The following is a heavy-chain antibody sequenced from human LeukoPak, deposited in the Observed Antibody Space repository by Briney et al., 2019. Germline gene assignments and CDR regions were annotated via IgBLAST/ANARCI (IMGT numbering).Heavy chain of an antibody. CDR1: GFTFSSYA. D-gene: IGHD6-13*01. CDR2: ISYDGSNK. Sequence: GGSLRLSCAASGFTFSSYAMHWVRRAPGKGLEWVAVISYDGSNKYYADSVKGRFTISRDNSKNTLYLQMNSLRAEDTAVYYCAKDQEGSSSPNWFDPWGQGTLVTVSS. J-gene: IGHJ5*02. CDR3: AKDQEGSSSPNWFDP. V-gene: IGHV3-30-3*01.